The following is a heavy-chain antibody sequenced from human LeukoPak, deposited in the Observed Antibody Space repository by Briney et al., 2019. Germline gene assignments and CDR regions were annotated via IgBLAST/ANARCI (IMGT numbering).Heavy chain of an antibody. CDR3: ARALYYYDSSGYPGDGRSYYYYYMDV. CDR1: GGSFRGYY. Sequence: PSETLSLTCAVYGGSFRGYYWSWIRQPPGKGLEWIGEINHSGSTNYNPSLKSRVTISVDTSKNQFSLKLSSVTAADTAVYYCARALYYYDSSGYPGDGRSYYYYYMDVWGKGTTVTVSS. D-gene: IGHD3-22*01. CDR2: INHSGST. V-gene: IGHV4-34*01. J-gene: IGHJ6*03.